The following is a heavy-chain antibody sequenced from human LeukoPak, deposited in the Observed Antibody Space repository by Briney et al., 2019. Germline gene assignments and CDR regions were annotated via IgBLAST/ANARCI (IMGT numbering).Heavy chain of an antibody. CDR1: GFSFSDYV. CDR3: AGEYSSSWYVNYYYGMDV. Sequence: GGSLRLSCAASGFSFSDYVMSWVRQAPGKGLEWVAVIWYDGSNKYYADSVKGRFTISRDNSKNTLYLQMNSLRAEDTAVYYCAGEYSSSWYVNYYYGMDVWGQGTTVTVSS. J-gene: IGHJ6*02. CDR2: IWYDGSNK. V-gene: IGHV3-33*08. D-gene: IGHD6-13*01.